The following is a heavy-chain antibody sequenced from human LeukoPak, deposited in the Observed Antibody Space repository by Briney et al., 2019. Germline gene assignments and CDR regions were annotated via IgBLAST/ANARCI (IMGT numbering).Heavy chain of an antibody. CDR1: GYSFTNTF. Sequence: GESLKISCKASGYSFTNTFIGWVRQMPGKGLEWMGIIYPGDSDTRYSPSFQGQVTISADRSISTAYLQWGTLKASDTAMYYCATPDGDWGQGTLVTVSS. V-gene: IGHV5-51*01. J-gene: IGHJ4*02. CDR2: IYPGDSDT. CDR3: ATPDGD. D-gene: IGHD3-10*01.